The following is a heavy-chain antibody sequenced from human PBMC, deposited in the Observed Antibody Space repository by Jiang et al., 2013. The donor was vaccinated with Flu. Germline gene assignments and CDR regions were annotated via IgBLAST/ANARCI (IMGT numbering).Heavy chain of an antibody. CDR2: IYYSGST. CDR1: GGSIRSSSYY. D-gene: IGHD6-13*01. J-gene: IGHJ5*02. CDR3: ARRGGXNSWDYRLDP. V-gene: IGHV4-39*01. Sequence: GPGLVKPSETLSLTCTVSGGSIRSSSYYWGWIRQPPGKGLEWIGSIYYSGSTYYNPSLKSRITISVDTSKNQFSLKLSSVTAADTAVYYCARRGGXNSWDYRLDPWGQGNPGHRLL.